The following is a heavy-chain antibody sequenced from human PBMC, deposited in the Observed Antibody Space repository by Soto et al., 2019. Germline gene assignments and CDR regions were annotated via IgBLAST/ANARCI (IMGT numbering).Heavy chain of an antibody. J-gene: IGHJ4*02. CDR1: GYTFTNYA. V-gene: IGHV1-3*01. CDR3: ARSSLLPYFDF. CDR2: INGATGKT. Sequence: QVQLVQSGAEVKKPGSSVKVSCKASGYTFTNYAMHWVRQAPGQSLEWMGWINGATGKTKYSQKFQGRVTISWDTPASTAHMELNSLRSEETAVYYCARSSLLPYFDFWGRGTLVTVSS. D-gene: IGHD2-15*01.